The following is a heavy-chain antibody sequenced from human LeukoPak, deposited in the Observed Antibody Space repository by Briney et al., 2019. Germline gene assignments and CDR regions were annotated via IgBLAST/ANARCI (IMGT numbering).Heavy chain of an antibody. CDR1: GYTLTELS. CDR3: ATTAGTTVTYAFDY. J-gene: IGHJ4*02. CDR2: FDPEDGET. V-gene: IGHV1-24*01. D-gene: IGHD4-17*01. Sequence: ASVKVSCKVSGYTLTELSMHWVRQAPGKGLEWMGGFDPEDGETIYAQKFQGRVTMTEDTSTDTAYMELSSLRSEDTAVYYCATTAGTTVTYAFDYWGQGTLVTVSS.